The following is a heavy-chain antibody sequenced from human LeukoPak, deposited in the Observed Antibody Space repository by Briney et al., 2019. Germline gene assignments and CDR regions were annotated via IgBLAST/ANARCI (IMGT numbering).Heavy chain of an antibody. CDR2: IYYSGST. J-gene: IGHJ1*01. V-gene: IGHV4-31*03. Sequence: SQTLSLTCTVSGGSISSGGYYWSWIRQHPGKGLEWIGYIYYSGSTYYNPSLKSRVTISVDTSKNQFSLKPSSVTAADTAVYYCARGGIAAAYFQHWGQGTLVTVSS. CDR1: GGSISSGGYY. D-gene: IGHD6-13*01. CDR3: ARGGIAAAYFQH.